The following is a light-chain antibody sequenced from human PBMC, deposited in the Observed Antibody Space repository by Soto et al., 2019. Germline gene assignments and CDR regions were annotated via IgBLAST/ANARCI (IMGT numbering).Light chain of an antibody. CDR2: KAS. J-gene: IGKJ1*01. V-gene: IGKV1-5*03. CDR1: QTISSW. Sequence: DIHITHSPSTLSGSVGDRVTITCRSSQTISSWLAWYQQKPGKAPKLLIYKASTLKSGVPSRFSGSGSGTEFTLTISSLQPDDFATYYCQQYYSFPRTLGQGTKVDIK. CDR3: QQYYSFPRT.